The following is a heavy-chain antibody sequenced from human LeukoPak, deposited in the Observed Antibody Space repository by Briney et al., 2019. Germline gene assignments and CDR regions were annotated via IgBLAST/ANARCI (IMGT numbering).Heavy chain of an antibody. D-gene: IGHD3-10*01. CDR3: ARDKAYGGAGDFDY. CDR2: LNPNSGGT. Sequence: ASVKVSCKASGYTFTAYYIHWVRQAPGQGLEWMGWLNPNSGGTNSAQNFQGRVTMTSDTSISTAYMEVSRPTSDDTAVYFCARDKAYGGAGDFDYWGQGTLVTVSS. CDR1: GYTFTAYY. V-gene: IGHV1-2*02. J-gene: IGHJ4*02.